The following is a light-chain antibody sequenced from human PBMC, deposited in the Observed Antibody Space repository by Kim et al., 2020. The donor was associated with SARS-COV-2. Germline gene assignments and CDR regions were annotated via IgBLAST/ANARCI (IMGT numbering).Light chain of an antibody. CDR1: QSISSW. J-gene: IGKJ1*01. CDR3: QQYNSAPWT. CDR2: KAS. Sequence: ASVGDRVTITCRASQSISSWLAWYQQKPGKAPKLLIYKASSLGSGVPSRFSGSGSGTEFTLTISSLQPDDFATYHCQQYNSAPWTFGQGTKVEIK. V-gene: IGKV1-5*03.